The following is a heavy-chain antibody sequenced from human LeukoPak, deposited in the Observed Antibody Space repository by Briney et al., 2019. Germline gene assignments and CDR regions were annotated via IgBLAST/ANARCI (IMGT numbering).Heavy chain of an antibody. D-gene: IGHD6-6*01. CDR3: AKDGLQYSSSSYAIDY. CDR1: GFTFSSYA. CDR2: ISGSGGST. V-gene: IGHV3-23*01. J-gene: IGHJ4*02. Sequence: PGGSLRLSCAASGFTFSSYAMSWVRQAPGKGLEWVSAISGSGGSTYYADSVKGRFTISRDNSKNTLYLRMNSLRAEDTAVYYCAKDGLQYSSSSYAIDYWGQGTLVTVSS.